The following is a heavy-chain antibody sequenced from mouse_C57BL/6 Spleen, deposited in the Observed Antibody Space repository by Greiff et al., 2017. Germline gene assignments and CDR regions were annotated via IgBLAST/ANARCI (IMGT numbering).Heavy chain of an antibody. J-gene: IGHJ4*01. CDR3: AASGGYGSSYYAMDY. Sequence: VMLVESGPGLVQPSQSLSITCTVSGFSLTSYGVHWVRQPPGKGLEWLGVIWSGGSTDYNAAFISRLSISKDNSKSQVFFKMNSLQADDTAIYYCAASGGYGSSYYAMDYWGQGTSVTVSS. CDR2: IWSGGST. D-gene: IGHD1-1*01. CDR1: GFSLTSYG. V-gene: IGHV2-4*01.